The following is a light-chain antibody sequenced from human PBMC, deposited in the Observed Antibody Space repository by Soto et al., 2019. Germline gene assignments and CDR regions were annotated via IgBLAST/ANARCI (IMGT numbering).Light chain of an antibody. CDR3: HQHGTLPTT. CDR2: WAS. Sequence: DIVMTQSPDSLAVSLGETATINCKSSQSVLYSSNNKNYFAWYQQKPGQPPKLLIYWASTRESGVPARLSGSGSGTDFPRTLISLRAEDDAIYYCHQHGTLPTTFGQVTKVELK. CDR1: QSVLYSSNNKNY. J-gene: IGKJ1*01. V-gene: IGKV4-1*01.